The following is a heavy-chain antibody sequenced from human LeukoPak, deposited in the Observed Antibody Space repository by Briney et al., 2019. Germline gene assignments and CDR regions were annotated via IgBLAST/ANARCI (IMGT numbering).Heavy chain of an antibody. V-gene: IGHV4-34*01. Sequence: GSLRLSCAASGFTFSSYSMNWIRQPPGKGLEWIGEINHSGSTNYNPSLKSRVAISVDTSKNQFSLKLSSVTAADTAVYYCASFTGSARTLWGQGTLVTVSS. CDR2: INHSGST. CDR1: GFTFSSYS. CDR3: ASFTGSARTL. J-gene: IGHJ4*02. D-gene: IGHD3-10*01.